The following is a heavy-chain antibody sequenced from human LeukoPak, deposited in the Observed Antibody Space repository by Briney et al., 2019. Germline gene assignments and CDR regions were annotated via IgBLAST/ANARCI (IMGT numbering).Heavy chain of an antibody. J-gene: IGHJ4*02. Sequence: PGGSLRLSCAASGFTFSSSAMSWVRQAPGKGLEWVSAISNNGGYTYYADSVQGRFTISRDNSKSTLCLQMNSLRAEDTGVYYCAKQLGYRSDGSCYFPYWGQGTLVTVSS. CDR3: AKQLGYRSDGSCYFPY. CDR2: ISNNGGYT. CDR1: GFTFSSSA. V-gene: IGHV3-23*01. D-gene: IGHD2-15*01.